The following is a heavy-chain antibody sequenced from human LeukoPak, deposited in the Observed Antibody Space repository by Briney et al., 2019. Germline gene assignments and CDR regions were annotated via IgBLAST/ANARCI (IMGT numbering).Heavy chain of an antibody. J-gene: IGHJ4*02. CDR1: GFTFSSYW. CDR3: ARDRYCSSTSCYYFDY. V-gene: IGHV3-7*01. Sequence: GGSLRLSCAASGFTFSSYWMSWVRQAPGKGLEWVANIKQDGSQKYYVDSVKGRFTISRDNAKNSLYLQMNSLRAEDTAVYYCARDRYCSSTSCYYFDYWGQGTLVTVSS. CDR2: IKQDGSQK. D-gene: IGHD2-2*01.